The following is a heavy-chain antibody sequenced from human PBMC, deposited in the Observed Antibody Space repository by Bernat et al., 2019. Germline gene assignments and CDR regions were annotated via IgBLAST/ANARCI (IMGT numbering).Heavy chain of an antibody. Sequence: QLQLRESGPGLVTPSETLSLTCTVSGASISSMSYYWGWIRQPPGRGLEWIGTIFYSGSTFYNPSLKSRVTISVDTSKNQFSLKLNSVTAADTSVYYCARHYREDGSVPWGQGTLVTVSS. CDR1: GASISSMSYY. V-gene: IGHV4-39*01. J-gene: IGHJ5*02. CDR2: IFYSGST. D-gene: IGHD1-26*01. CDR3: ARHYREDGSVP.